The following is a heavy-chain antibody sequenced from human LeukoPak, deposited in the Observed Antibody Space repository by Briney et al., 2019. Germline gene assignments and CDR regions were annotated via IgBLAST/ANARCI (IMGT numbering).Heavy chain of an antibody. Sequence: GGSLRLSCAASGFTLSSYAMSWVRQAPGKGLEWVSAISGSGGSTYYADSVKGRFTISRDNSKNTLYLQMNSLRAEDTAVYYCAKDESDDCDFWSGYYKVLNGMDVWGQGTTVTVSS. CDR3: AKDESDDCDFWSGYYKVLNGMDV. CDR2: ISGSGGST. D-gene: IGHD3-3*01. J-gene: IGHJ6*02. CDR1: GFTLSSYA. V-gene: IGHV3-23*01.